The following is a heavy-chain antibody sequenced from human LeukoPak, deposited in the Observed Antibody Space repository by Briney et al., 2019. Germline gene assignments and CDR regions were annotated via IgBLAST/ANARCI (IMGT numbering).Heavy chain of an antibody. V-gene: IGHV1-69*13. CDR2: IIPIFGTA. D-gene: IGHD3-22*01. CDR3: ARDLADSSGRGPYYFDY. J-gene: IGHJ4*02. CDR1: GGTFSRYA. Sequence: SVKVSCKASGGTFSRYAISWVRQAPGQGLKCMGGIIPIFGTANYAQKFQGRVTITADESTSTAYMELRSLRSDDTAVYYCARDLADSSGRGPYYFDYWGQGTLVTVSS.